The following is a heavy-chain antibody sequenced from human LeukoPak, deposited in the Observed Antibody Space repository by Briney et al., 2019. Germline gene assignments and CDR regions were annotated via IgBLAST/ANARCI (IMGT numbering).Heavy chain of an antibody. CDR3: ARDVYCTNGVCYRGSNAFGI. J-gene: IGHJ3*02. D-gene: IGHD2-8*01. CDR2: IYYSAST. V-gene: IGHV4-59*12. Sequence: KPSGSLSLTCTVSGGSISSYYWSWIRQPPGKGLEWIGYIYYSASTNYNPSLKSRVTISVDTSKNQFSLKLSSVTAADTAVYYCARDVYCTNGVCYRGSNAFGIWGQGTMVTVSS. CDR1: GGSISSYY.